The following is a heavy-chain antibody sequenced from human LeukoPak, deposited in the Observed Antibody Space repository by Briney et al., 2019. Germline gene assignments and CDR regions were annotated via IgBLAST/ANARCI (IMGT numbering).Heavy chain of an antibody. J-gene: IGHJ4*02. CDR2: VYYRGST. CDR3: ARLFRYCSSTTCQPLDN. CDR1: GDSISSSSYY. Sequence: SETLSLTCTVSGDSISSSSYYWGWIRQPPGKGLEWIGSVYYRGSTYYNPSLKSRVTISVDTSKNKFSLELTSVTAADTAVYYCARLFRYCSSTTCQPLDNWAQGTLVTVSS. V-gene: IGHV4-39*01. D-gene: IGHD2-2*01.